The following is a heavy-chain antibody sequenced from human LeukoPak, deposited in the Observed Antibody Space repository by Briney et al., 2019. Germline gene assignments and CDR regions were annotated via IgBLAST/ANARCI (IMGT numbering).Heavy chain of an antibody. J-gene: IGHJ4*02. V-gene: IGHV1-18*01. CDR2: ISAYNGNT. D-gene: IGHD3-22*01. CDR3: AIHLEYYYDSSGYDGY. CDR1: GYTFTSYG. Sequence: ASVKVSCKASGYTFTSYGISWVRQAPGQGLEWMGLISAYNGNTNYAQKLQGRVTMTTDTSTSTAYMELRSLRSDDTAVYYCAIHLEYYYDSSGYDGYWGQGTLVSVSS.